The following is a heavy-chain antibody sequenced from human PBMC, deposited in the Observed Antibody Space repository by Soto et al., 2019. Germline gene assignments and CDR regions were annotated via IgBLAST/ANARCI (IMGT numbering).Heavy chain of an antibody. Sequence: EVQLLESGGGSVLPGGSLRLSCAASGFTFSSYAMSWVRQAPGKGLEWVSGISGSAGNTYYADSVKGRFTISRDNSKNTVYLQLSSLTVEDTAVYYCAKGDHGGIRGWLNPWGQGTLVTVSS. V-gene: IGHV3-23*01. CDR2: ISGSAGNT. CDR3: AKGDHGGIRGWLNP. CDR1: GFTFSSYA. J-gene: IGHJ5*02. D-gene: IGHD3-16*01.